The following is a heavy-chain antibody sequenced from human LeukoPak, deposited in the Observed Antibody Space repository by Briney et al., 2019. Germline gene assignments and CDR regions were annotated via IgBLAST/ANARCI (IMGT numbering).Heavy chain of an antibody. V-gene: IGHV4-59*01. D-gene: IGHD1-14*01. CDR1: GGSISSYY. Sequence: SETLSLTCTVSGGSISSYYWSWIRQPPGKGLEWIGYIYYSGSTNYNPSLKSRVTISVDTSKNQFSLKLSSVTAADTAVYYCARRRMHHSYYHRMDVWGQGTTVTVSS. J-gene: IGHJ6*02. CDR2: IYYSGST. CDR3: ARRRMHHSYYHRMDV.